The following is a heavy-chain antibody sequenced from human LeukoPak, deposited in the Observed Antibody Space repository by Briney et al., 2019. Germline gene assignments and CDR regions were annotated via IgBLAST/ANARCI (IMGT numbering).Heavy chain of an antibody. CDR2: IYYSGST. CDR1: GGSISSGGYY. J-gene: IGHJ4*02. Sequence: PSETLSLTCTVSGGSISSGGYYWSWIRQHPGKGLEWIGYIYYSGSTYYNPSLKSRVTISVDTSKNQFSLKLSSVTAADTAVYYCARDWRTVYGDYLDYWGQGTLVTVSS. CDR3: ARDWRTVYGDYLDY. V-gene: IGHV4-31*03. D-gene: IGHD4-17*01.